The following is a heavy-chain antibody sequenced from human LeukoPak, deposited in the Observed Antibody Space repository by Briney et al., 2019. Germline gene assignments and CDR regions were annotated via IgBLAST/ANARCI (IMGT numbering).Heavy chain of an antibody. J-gene: IGHJ5*02. Sequence: SETLSLTCAVSGGSISSSNWWSWVRQPPGKGLEWIGEIYHSGSTNYNPSLKSRVTISVDKSKNQFSLKLSSVTAADAAVYYCASTGYSGSSGWFDPWGQGTLVTVSS. CDR1: GGSISSSNW. D-gene: IGHD1-26*01. CDR3: ASTGYSGSSGWFDP. CDR2: IYHSGST. V-gene: IGHV4-4*02.